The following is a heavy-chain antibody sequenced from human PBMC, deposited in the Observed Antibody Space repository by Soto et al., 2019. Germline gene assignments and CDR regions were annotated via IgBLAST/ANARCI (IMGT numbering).Heavy chain of an antibody. J-gene: IGHJ6*02. CDR3: AKRPMGDILTGYSYGMDV. V-gene: IGHV3-23*01. D-gene: IGHD3-9*01. Sequence: PGGSLRLSCAASGFTFSSYAMSWVRQAPGKGLEWVSAISGSGGSTYYADSVKGRFTISRDNSKNTLYLQMNSLRAEDTAVYYCAKRPMGDILTGYSYGMDVWCQGTTVTVS. CDR1: GFTFSSYA. CDR2: ISGSGGST.